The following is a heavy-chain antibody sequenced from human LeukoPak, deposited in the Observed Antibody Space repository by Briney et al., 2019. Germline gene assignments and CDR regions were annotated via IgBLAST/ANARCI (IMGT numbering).Heavy chain of an antibody. V-gene: IGHV3-30-3*01. CDR3: ARDLDYDSSGSPEDY. Sequence: KAGGSLRLSCAASGFTFSSYAMHWVRQAPGKGLEWVAVISYDGSNKYYADSVKGRFTISRDNSKNTLYLQMNSLRAEDTAVYYCARDLDYDSSGSPEDYWGQGTLVTVSS. CDR1: GFTFSSYA. D-gene: IGHD3-22*01. J-gene: IGHJ4*02. CDR2: ISYDGSNK.